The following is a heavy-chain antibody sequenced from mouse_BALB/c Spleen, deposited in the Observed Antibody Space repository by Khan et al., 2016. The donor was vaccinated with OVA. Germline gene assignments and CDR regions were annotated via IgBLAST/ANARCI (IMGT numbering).Heavy chain of an antibody. Sequence: EVQLVESGGGLVQPKGSLKLACAASGFTFNTYAMNWVRQAPGKGLEWVARIRNKSNNYATYYADSVKDRFTISRDDSQTMLYLQMSNLKTEDTAKYYCVRNSGYYFDYWGQGTTLTVSS. CDR1: GFTFNTYA. V-gene: IGHV10-1*02. D-gene: IGHD3-1*01. CDR2: IRNKSNNYAT. J-gene: IGHJ2*01. CDR3: VRNSGYYFDY.